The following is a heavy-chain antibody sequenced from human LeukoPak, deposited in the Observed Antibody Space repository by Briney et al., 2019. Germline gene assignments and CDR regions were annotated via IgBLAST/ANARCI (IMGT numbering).Heavy chain of an antibody. V-gene: IGHV3-23*01. CDR2: ISGSGGST. Sequence: GGSLRLSCTVSGFTVSSNSMSWVRQAPGKGLEWVSAISGSGGSTYYADSVKGRFTISRDNSKNTLYLQMNSLRAEDTAVYYCARSGRGGAFDIWGQGTMVTVSS. J-gene: IGHJ3*02. CDR1: GFTVSSNS. D-gene: IGHD1-26*01. CDR3: ARSGRGGAFDI.